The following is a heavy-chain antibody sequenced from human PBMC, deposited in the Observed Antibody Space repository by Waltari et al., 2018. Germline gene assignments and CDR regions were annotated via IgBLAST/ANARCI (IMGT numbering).Heavy chain of an antibody. Sequence: EVQVVESGGGLVKPGGSLRLSCAASGFGFSSSWLTWVRQAPGKGREWVANITTDGSETYYVDSVKGRLTISRDNTKNSLYLRMSSLRAEDTSVYYCAIGGVETSWYWRYWGQGTLVTVSS. CDR1: GFGFSSSW. CDR3: AIGGVETSWYWRY. CDR2: ITTDGSET. V-gene: IGHV3-7*01. J-gene: IGHJ4*02. D-gene: IGHD6-13*01.